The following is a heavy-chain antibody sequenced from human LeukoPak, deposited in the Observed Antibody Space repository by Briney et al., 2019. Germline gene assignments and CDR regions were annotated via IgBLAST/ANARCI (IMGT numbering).Heavy chain of an antibody. CDR2: ITDSGDGK. Sequence: GGSLRLSCAASGFTFSSSAMSWVRQAPGKGLAWVSSITDSGDGKYCADSVKGRFTISRDNTKDSLYLQMNSLRAEDTAIYYCARGPQFSGPGWFDPWGQGTLVTVSS. D-gene: IGHD3-10*01. CDR3: ARGPQFSGPGWFDP. V-gene: IGHV3-23*01. CDR1: GFTFSSSA. J-gene: IGHJ5*02.